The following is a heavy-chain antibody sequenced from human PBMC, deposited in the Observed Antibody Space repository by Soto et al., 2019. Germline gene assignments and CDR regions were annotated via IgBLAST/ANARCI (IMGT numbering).Heavy chain of an antibody. D-gene: IGHD6-13*01. CDR2: INPSGGST. CDR1: GYTFTSYY. V-gene: IGHV1-46*01. Sequence: ASVKVSCKASGYTFTSYYMHWVRQAPGQGLEWMGIINPSGGSTSYAQKFQGRVTMTRDTSTSTVYMELSSLRSEDTAVYYCARDLWAEQQLVRGRDRGMDVWGQGTTVTVSS. CDR3: ARDLWAEQQLVRGRDRGMDV. J-gene: IGHJ6*02.